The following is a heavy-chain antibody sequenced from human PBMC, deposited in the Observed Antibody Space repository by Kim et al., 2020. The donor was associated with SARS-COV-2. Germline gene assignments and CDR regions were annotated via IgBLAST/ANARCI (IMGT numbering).Heavy chain of an antibody. D-gene: IGHD3-22*01. Sequence: ANTVKGRLPITGDTSKNTVVLQMNSLRASDTAVYYCASDPVSGGYSDFDSWGQGTLVTVSS. CDR3: ASDPVSGGYSDFDS. J-gene: IGHJ4*02. V-gene: IGHV3-74*01.